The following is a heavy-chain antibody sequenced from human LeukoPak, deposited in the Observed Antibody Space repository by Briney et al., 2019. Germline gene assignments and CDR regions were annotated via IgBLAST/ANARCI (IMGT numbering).Heavy chain of an antibody. CDR3: ARHGGETIVATVLHAFEI. CDR2: IYYSGTT. CDR1: GGSVSSYS. V-gene: IGHV4-59*08. D-gene: IGHD5-12*01. Sequence: NPSETLSLTCTVSGGSVSSYSRSWIRQPPGKGLEWIGYIYYSGTTNYKPSLKSRVTISVDTTKNQFSLKLSSVTAADTAVYYCARHGGETIVATVLHAFEIWGQGTMVTVSS. J-gene: IGHJ3*02.